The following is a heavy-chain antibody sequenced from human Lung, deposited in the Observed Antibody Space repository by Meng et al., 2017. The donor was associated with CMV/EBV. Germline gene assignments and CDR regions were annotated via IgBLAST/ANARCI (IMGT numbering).Heavy chain of an antibody. J-gene: IGHJ6*02. D-gene: IGHD1-7*01. V-gene: IGHV3-74*01. CDR3: ARENYRQYYYYGMDV. Sequence: GESLKISCVASGFTFSSYWMHWVRQAPGKGLVWVSRIKCDGSSSAYADSVRGRFTISRDNAKNTLYLQMNSLRADDTAVYYCARENYRQYYYYGMDVWGQGTTVTVSS. CDR2: IKCDGSSS. CDR1: GFTFSSYW.